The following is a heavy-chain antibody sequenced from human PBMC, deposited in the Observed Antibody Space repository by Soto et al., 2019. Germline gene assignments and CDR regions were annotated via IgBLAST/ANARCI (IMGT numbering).Heavy chain of an antibody. CDR1: GYTFTGYY. D-gene: IGHD6-19*01. J-gene: IGHJ4*02. Sequence: ASVKVSCKASGYTFTGYYMHWVRQAPGQGLEWMGWINPNSGGTNYAQKFQGRVTMTRDTSISTAYMELRSLRSDDTAVYYCARDGVYSSGPNDYWGQGTLVTVSS. CDR2: INPNSGGT. V-gene: IGHV1-2*02. CDR3: ARDGVYSSGPNDY.